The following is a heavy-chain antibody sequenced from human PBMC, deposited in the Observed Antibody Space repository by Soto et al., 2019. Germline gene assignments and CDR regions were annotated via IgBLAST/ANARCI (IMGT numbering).Heavy chain of an antibody. Sequence: SETLSLTCTVSGGSISSGDYYWSWIRQPPGKGLEWIGYIYYSGSTYYNPSLKSRVTISVDTSKNQFSLKLSSVTAADTAVYYCARESFGYCSGGSCSGSIDYWGQGTLVTV. J-gene: IGHJ4*02. CDR3: ARESFGYCSGGSCSGSIDY. CDR2: IYYSGST. CDR1: GGSISSGDYY. V-gene: IGHV4-30-4*01. D-gene: IGHD2-15*01.